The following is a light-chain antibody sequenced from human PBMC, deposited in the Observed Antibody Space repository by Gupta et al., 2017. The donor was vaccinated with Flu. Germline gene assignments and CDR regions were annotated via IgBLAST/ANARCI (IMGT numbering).Light chain of an antibody. CDR1: QGISSY. Sequence: IRMTQSPSSFSASTGDRVTITCRASQGISSYLAWYQQKPGKAPKLLIYAASTLQSGVPARFSGSGSGTDFTLTISCLQSEDFATYYCQQDDSYPLTFGGGTKVDIK. CDR2: AAS. CDR3: QQDDSYPLT. J-gene: IGKJ4*01. V-gene: IGKV1-8*01.